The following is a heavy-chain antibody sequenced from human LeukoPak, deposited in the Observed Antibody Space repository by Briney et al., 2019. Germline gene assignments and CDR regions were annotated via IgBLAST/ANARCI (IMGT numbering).Heavy chain of an antibody. J-gene: IGHJ3*02. V-gene: IGHV4-59*01. CDR3: ARGLYSGWYEAFDI. CDR2: IYYSGST. D-gene: IGHD6-19*01. Sequence: SETLSLTCTVSGGSISSYYWSWIRQPPGKGLEWIGYIYYSGSTNYNPSLKSRVTISVDTSKNQFSLKLSSVTAADTAVYYCARGLYSGWYEAFDIWGQGTMVTVSS. CDR1: GGSISSYY.